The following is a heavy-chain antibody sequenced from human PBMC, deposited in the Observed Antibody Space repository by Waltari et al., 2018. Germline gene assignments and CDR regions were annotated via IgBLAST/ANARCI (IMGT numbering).Heavy chain of an antibody. V-gene: IGHV1-2*02. CDR3: ARDQQLVTVTCYFDL. D-gene: IGHD6-6*01. CDR1: GYTCTGYY. Sequence: QVQLVQSGAEVKKPGASVKVSCKASGYTCTGYYMHWVRQAPGEGLGWMGWINPNSGGTNYPQKLQGRVIMTRDTSISTAYMELSRLSSDDTAVYYCARDQQLVTVTCYFDLWGRGTLVTVSS. J-gene: IGHJ2*01. CDR2: INPNSGGT.